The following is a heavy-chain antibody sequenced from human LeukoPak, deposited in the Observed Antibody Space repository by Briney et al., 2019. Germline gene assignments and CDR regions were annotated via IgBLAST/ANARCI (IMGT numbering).Heavy chain of an antibody. V-gene: IGHV3-23*01. CDR3: AKGRRPDIVVVPPARHFDY. CDR2: ISGSGGST. CDR1: GFTFSSYA. D-gene: IGHD2-2*01. Sequence: GSLRLSCAASGFTFSSYAMSWVRPAPGKGLEWVSGISGSGGSTYYADSVKGRFTISRDNSKNTLYLQMNSLRAEDTAVYYCAKGRRPDIVVVPPARHFDYWGQGTLVTVSS. J-gene: IGHJ4*02.